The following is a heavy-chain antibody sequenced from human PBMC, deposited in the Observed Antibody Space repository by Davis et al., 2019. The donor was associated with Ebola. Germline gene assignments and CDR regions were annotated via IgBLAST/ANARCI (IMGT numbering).Heavy chain of an antibody. V-gene: IGHV3-21*01. CDR3: ARAPPLYSSGWYLPY. CDR2: ISSDSDYI. D-gene: IGHD6-19*01. CDR1: GFTFSAYG. J-gene: IGHJ4*02. Sequence: GESLKISCAASGFTFSAYGIHWVRQAPGKGLEWVSSISSDSDYIYYADSAKGRFTISRDNAKNSLYLQMNSLRAEDTAVYYCARAPPLYSSGWYLPYWGQGTLVTVSS.